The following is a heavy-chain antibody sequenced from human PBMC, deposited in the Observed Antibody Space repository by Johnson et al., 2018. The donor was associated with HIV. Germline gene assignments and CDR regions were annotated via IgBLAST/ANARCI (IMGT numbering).Heavy chain of an antibody. Sequence: VQLVESGGGLIQPGGSLRLSCAASGFTFSDYYMSWIRQAPGKGLEWVSVIHRGGSTAYADSVKGRFTVSRDTSKNTVYLQMNSLRAEDTAWYYCARYSVSDDAFDIWGQGTMVTVSS. CDR1: GFTFSDYY. J-gene: IGHJ3*02. D-gene: IGHD2-21*01. CDR3: ARYSVSDDAFDI. V-gene: IGHV3-53*01. CDR2: IHRGGST.